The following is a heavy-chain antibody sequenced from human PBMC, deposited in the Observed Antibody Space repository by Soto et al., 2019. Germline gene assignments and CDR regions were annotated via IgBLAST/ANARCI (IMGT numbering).Heavy chain of an antibody. CDR3: ARRWRYCSSTSCSDAFDI. J-gene: IGHJ3*02. CDR1: GYTFTSYD. Sequence: ASVKVSCKASGYTFTSYDINWVRQATGQGLEWMGWMNPNSGNTGYAQKFQGRVTMTRNTSISTAYMELSSLRSEDTAVYYCARRWRYCSSTSCSDAFDIWGQGTMVTVS. D-gene: IGHD2-2*01. CDR2: MNPNSGNT. V-gene: IGHV1-8*01.